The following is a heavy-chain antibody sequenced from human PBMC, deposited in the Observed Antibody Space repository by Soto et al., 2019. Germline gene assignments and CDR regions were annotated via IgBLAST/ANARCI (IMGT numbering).Heavy chain of an antibody. J-gene: IGHJ2*01. D-gene: IGHD6-6*01. CDR1: GGSFSGYY. Sequence: SETLSLTCVVYGGSFSGYYLSWIRQSPGKGLEWIGEINHGGSTNYNPSLKSRVTISVDTSKNQFSLRLSSVTAADTAVYYCARVWRFQSSSVMYNWFFDLWGRGTLVTVSS. CDR3: ARVWRFQSSSVMYNWFFDL. CDR2: INHGGST. V-gene: IGHV4-34*01.